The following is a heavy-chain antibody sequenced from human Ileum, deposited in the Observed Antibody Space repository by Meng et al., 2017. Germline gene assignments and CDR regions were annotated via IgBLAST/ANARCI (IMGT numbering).Heavy chain of an antibody. V-gene: IGHV6-1*01. CDR2: TYYRSEWNT. D-gene: IGHD3-16*01. CDR1: GDSVSSDSAA. Sequence: SQTLSLTCAISGDSVSSDSAAWNWIRQSPSRGLEWLGRTYYRSEWNTDYAASVYGRISINSDTSKNQFSLQLSSLTPEDTAVYYCASGWALDYWGQGTLVTVSS. CDR3: ASGWALDY. J-gene: IGHJ4*02.